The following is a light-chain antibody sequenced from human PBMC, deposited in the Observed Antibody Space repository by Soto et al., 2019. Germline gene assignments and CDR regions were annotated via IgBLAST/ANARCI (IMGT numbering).Light chain of an antibody. V-gene: IGKV1-8*01. CDR3: QQYYSYPLT. Sequence: AIRMTQSPSSLSASTGDRVTITCRASQGISSYLAWYQQKPGKAPKLLIYAASTLQSGVPSRFSGSGSGTAFTLTISCLQSEDFATCYCQQYYSYPLTFGGGTKVEIK. CDR2: AAS. J-gene: IGKJ4*01. CDR1: QGISSY.